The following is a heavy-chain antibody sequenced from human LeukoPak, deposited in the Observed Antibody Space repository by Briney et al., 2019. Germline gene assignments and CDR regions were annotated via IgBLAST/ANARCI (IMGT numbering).Heavy chain of an antibody. CDR2: IWYDGSNK. V-gene: IGHV3-33*01. J-gene: IGHJ4*02. CDR3: ARDLTQLALFDY. CDR1: GFTFSNYG. D-gene: IGHD6-13*01. Sequence: GGFLRLSCAASGFTFSNYGMHWVRQAPGKGLEWVAVIWYDGSNKYYADSVKGRFTLSRDNSKNTLFLQMNSLRPEDTAVYFCARDLTQLALFDYWGQGTLVTVSS.